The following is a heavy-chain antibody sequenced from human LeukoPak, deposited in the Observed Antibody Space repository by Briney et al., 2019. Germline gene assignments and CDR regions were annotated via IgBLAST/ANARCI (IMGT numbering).Heavy chain of an antibody. CDR2: INSDGSST. V-gene: IGHV3-74*01. D-gene: IGHD3-22*01. CDR1: GFTFSSYG. J-gene: IGHJ4*02. CDR3: ARLELGHNYDGISRDFDY. Sequence: GGSLRLSCAASGFTFSSYGMHCVRQAPGKGLVWVSRINSDGSSTSYADSVKGRFTISRDSAKNTLYLKINSLRAEDPAVYYCARLELGHNYDGISRDFDYWGQGTLVTVSS.